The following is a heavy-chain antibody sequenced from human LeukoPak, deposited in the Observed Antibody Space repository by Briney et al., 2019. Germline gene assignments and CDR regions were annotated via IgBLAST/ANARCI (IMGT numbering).Heavy chain of an antibody. V-gene: IGHV1-2*02. CDR3: ARAHTTLLGAGGY. D-gene: IGHD1-26*01. CDR1: GYTFTAYH. J-gene: IGHJ4*02. Sequence: ASVEVSCKASGYTFTAYHIHWVRQAPGQGLEWMGWINPNNGDTNYAQNFQGRVTMTRDTSISTAYMELGRLRSDDAAVYFCARAHTTLLGAGGYWGQGTLVTVSS. CDR2: INPNNGDT.